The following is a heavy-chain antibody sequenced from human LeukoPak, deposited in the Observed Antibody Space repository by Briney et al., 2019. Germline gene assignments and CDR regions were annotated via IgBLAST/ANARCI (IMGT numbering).Heavy chain of an antibody. J-gene: IGHJ4*02. V-gene: IGHV2-5*02. CDR2: VYWDDDK. CDR1: GFSLTTPGAG. Sequence: SGPTLVKLTQTLTLTCFFSGFSLTTPGAGVGWVRQPPGKALEWLALVYWDDDKPYSPSLESRLTITGDTSKNQVVLTMTNMDPVDTGTYYCAHKVVVAGPSMVFDYWGQGTLVTVSS. D-gene: IGHD6-19*01. CDR3: AHKVVVAGPSMVFDY.